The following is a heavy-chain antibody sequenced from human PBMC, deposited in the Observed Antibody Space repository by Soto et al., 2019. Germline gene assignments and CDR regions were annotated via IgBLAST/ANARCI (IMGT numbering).Heavy chain of an antibody. CDR1: GFTFSSYA. Sequence: GGSLRLSCAASGFTFSSYAMGWVRRAPGKGLEWVSSISGIGHSTYYADSVKGRFTISRDNSKNTLHLQMNSLRAEDTAVYYCAKRIMSTIGHFDSRGKGTLVTVSS. D-gene: IGHD1-1*01. V-gene: IGHV3-23*01. CDR3: AKRIMSTIGHFDS. J-gene: IGHJ4*02. CDR2: ISGIGHST.